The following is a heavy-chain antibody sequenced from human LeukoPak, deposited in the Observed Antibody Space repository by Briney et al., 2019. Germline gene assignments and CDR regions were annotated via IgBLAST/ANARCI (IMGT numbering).Heavy chain of an antibody. D-gene: IGHD1-7*01. CDR3: AAYHASGTFGYFQH. J-gene: IGHJ1*01. CDR1: GFTFNTYG. Sequence: GRSLRLSCAASGFTFNTYGMHWVRQAPGKGLEWLAVISYDGSNKYFADSVEGRLVVSRDNSNNTLYLHMNTLRPDDTAIYYCAAYHASGTFGYFQHWGQGTLVTVSS. V-gene: IGHV3-30*03. CDR2: ISYDGSNK.